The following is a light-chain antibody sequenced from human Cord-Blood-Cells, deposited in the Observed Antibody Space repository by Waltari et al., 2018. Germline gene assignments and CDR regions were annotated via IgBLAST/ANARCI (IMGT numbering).Light chain of an antibody. CDR3: SSYAGSNNLV. CDR1: SSDVGGYNY. Sequence: QSALTQPPSASGSPGQSVTISCTATSSDVGGYNYVSWYQQHPGKAPKLMIYEFSKRPSGVPDRFSGSKSGNTASLTVSGLQAEDEADYYCSSYAGSNNLVFGGGTKLTVL. CDR2: EFS. V-gene: IGLV2-8*01. J-gene: IGLJ3*02.